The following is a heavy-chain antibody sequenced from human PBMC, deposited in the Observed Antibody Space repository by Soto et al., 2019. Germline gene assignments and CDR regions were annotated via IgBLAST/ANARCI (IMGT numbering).Heavy chain of an antibody. D-gene: IGHD4-4*01. J-gene: IGHJ4*02. CDR1: GFTFSTYW. V-gene: IGHV3-7*03. CDR3: AGWGGHDYNY. Sequence: GGSLRLSCVGSGFTFSTYWMNWGRQAPGKGLEWVANINPDGNVGTYVDSVRGRFTTSRDNAKNSLYLQMNSLRADDTAVYFCAGWGGHDYNYWGQGIMVTVSS. CDR2: INPDGNVG.